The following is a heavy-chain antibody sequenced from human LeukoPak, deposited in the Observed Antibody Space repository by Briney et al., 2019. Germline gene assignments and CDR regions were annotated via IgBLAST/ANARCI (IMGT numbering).Heavy chain of an antibody. CDR3: ARAEQQLGAYYFDY. V-gene: IGHV1-69*13. Sequence: ASVKVSCKASGGTFSSYAISWVRQAPGQGLGWRGGIIPIFGTANYAQKFQGRVTITADESTSTAYMELSSLRSEDTAVYYCARAEQQLGAYYFDYWGQGTLVTVSS. D-gene: IGHD6-13*01. CDR2: IIPIFGTA. CDR1: GGTFSSYA. J-gene: IGHJ4*02.